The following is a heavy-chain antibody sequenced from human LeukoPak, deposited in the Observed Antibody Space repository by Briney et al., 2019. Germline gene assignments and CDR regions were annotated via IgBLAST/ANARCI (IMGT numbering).Heavy chain of an antibody. V-gene: IGHV3-43*02. D-gene: IGHD6-13*01. CDR2: ISGGGGTT. CDR1: GFTFDDYA. J-gene: IGHJ1*01. Sequence: PGGSLRLSCAASGFTFDDYAMHWVRQAPGKGLEWVSLISGGGGTTYYADSVKGRFTISRDNSKNSLYLQMNSLRTEDTALYYCAKDRYSSTWVYFQHWGQGTLLTVPS. CDR3: AKDRYSSTWVYFQH.